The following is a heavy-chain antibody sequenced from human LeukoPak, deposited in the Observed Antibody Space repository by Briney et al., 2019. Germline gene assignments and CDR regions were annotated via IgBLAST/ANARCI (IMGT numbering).Heavy chain of an antibody. Sequence: PGGSLRLSCAASKFNFAMSWVRQTADKRLEWVSAISGSGDATFYTDSVKGRFTISRDNSKNTLYLQMNNLRVEGTAVYYCAKGHFASSSFFDYWGQGTLVTVSS. J-gene: IGHJ4*02. CDR2: ISGSGDAT. D-gene: IGHD6-6*01. CDR1: KFNFA. CDR3: AKGHFASSSFFDY. V-gene: IGHV3-23*01.